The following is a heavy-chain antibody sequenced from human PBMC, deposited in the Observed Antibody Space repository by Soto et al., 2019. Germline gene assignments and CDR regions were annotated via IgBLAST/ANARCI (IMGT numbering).Heavy chain of an antibody. J-gene: IGHJ5*02. Sequence: GGSLRLSCAASGFTFSSYSMNWVRQAPGKGLEWVSSISSSSSYIYYADSVKGRFTISRDNAKNSLYLQMNSLRAEDTAVYYCARTPLVVPAANNWFDPWGQGTLVTV. CDR3: ARTPLVVPAANNWFDP. D-gene: IGHD2-2*01. CDR2: ISSSSSYI. V-gene: IGHV3-21*01. CDR1: GFTFSSYS.